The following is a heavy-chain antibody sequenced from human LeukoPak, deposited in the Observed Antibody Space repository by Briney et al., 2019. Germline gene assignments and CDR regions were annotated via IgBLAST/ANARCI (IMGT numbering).Heavy chain of an antibody. V-gene: IGHV3-33*01. CDR2: TWYDGSNK. CDR1: GFTFSSYG. D-gene: IGHD2-15*01. J-gene: IGHJ4*02. CDR3: ARDSTTVVVVAATPDY. Sequence: GGSLRLSCAASGFTFSSYGMRWVRQAPGKGLEWVAVTWYDGSNKYYADSVKGRFTISRDNSKNTLYLQMNSLRAEDTAVYYCARDSTTVVVVAATPDYWGQGTLVSVSS.